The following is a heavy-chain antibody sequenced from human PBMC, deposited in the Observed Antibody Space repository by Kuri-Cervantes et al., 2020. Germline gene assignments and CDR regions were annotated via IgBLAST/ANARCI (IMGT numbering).Heavy chain of an antibody. D-gene: IGHD6-13*01. CDR2: ISSSSSTI. V-gene: IGHV3-48*04. Sequence: LSLTCAASGFTFSSYSMNWVRQAPGKGLEWVSYISSSSSTIYYADSVKGRFTISRDNAKNSLYLQMNSLRAEDTAVYYCARGGSSWLDYWGQGTLVTVSS. CDR3: ARGGSSWLDY. CDR1: GFTFSSYS. J-gene: IGHJ4*02.